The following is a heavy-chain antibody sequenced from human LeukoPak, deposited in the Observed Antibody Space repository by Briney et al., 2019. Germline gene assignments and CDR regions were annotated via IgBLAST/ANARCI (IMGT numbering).Heavy chain of an antibody. V-gene: IGHV3-7*01. CDR1: TFTFSDYS. CDR2: IKEDGSEE. D-gene: IGHD4-17*01. CDR3: ARDLRAGGTWSYGVYFDL. J-gene: IGHJ2*01. Sequence: QTGGSLRLSCAASTFTFSDYSMSWVRQAPGRGLEWVAKIKEDGSEEDYVDSVKGRFTISRDNAKNSVYLQLNSLTPEDTAVYYCARDLRAGGTWSYGVYFDLWGRGTLVTVSS.